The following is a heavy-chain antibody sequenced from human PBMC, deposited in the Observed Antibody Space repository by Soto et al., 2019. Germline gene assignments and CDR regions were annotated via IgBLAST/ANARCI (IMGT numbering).Heavy chain of an antibody. V-gene: IGHV3-53*04. CDR3: ATSSSRGYYYYYMDV. CDR1: GFTVSSNY. D-gene: IGHD6-6*01. J-gene: IGHJ6*03. CDR2: IYSGGST. Sequence: GGSLRLSCAASGFTVSSNYMSWVRQAPGKGLEWVSVIYSGGSTYYADSVKGRFTISRHNSKNTLYLQMNSLRAEDTAVYYCATSSSRGYYYYYMDVWGKGTTVTVSS.